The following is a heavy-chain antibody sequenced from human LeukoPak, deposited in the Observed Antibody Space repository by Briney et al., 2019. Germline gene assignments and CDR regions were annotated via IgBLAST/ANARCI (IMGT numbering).Heavy chain of an antibody. V-gene: IGHV3-30-3*01. Sequence: GGSLRLSCAASGFTFSSYAMHWVRQAPGKGLEWVAVISYDGSNKYYADSVKGRFTISRDNSKSTLYLQMNSLRAEDTAVYYCARDAGVRYCGGDCYSRFVYWGQGTLVTVSS. CDR2: ISYDGSNK. CDR1: GFTFSSYA. CDR3: ARDAGVRYCGGDCYSRFVY. J-gene: IGHJ4*02. D-gene: IGHD2-21*02.